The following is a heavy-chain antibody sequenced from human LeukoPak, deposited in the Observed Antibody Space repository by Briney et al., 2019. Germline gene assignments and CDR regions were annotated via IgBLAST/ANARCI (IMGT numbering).Heavy chain of an antibody. CDR3: ARVRNCGGDCPSYYFDY. J-gene: IGHJ4*02. D-gene: IGHD2-21*02. CDR2: IYYSGST. CDR1: GGSISSYY. Sequence: PSETLSLTCTVSGGSISSYYWSWIRQPPGKGLEWIGYIYYSGSTNYNPSLKSRVTISVDTSKNQFSLKLSSVTAADTAVYYCARVRNCGGDCPSYYFDYWGQGTLVTVSS. V-gene: IGHV4-59*08.